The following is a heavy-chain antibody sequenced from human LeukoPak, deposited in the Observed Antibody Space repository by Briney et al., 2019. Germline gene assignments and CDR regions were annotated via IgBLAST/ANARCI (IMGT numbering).Heavy chain of an antibody. Sequence: GESLKISCKGSGYSFTSYWIGWVRPMPGKGLEWMGIIYPGDSDTRYSPSFQGQVTISADKSISTAYLQWSSLKASDTAMYYCARHITMVRGAVTTFDYWGQGTLVTVSS. CDR1: GYSFTSYW. D-gene: IGHD3-10*01. CDR3: ARHITMVRGAVTTFDY. CDR2: IYPGDSDT. V-gene: IGHV5-51*01. J-gene: IGHJ4*02.